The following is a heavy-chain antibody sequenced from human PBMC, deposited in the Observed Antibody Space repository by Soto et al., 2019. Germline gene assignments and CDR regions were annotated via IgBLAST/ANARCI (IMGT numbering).Heavy chain of an antibody. D-gene: IGHD6-19*01. J-gene: IGHJ3*01. CDR1: GYTFSTHA. Sequence: SVKVSCKASGYTFSTHAVTWVRQAPGQGLEWMGWISAYNGNAKYAQNFQGRINMTTDTSTSTAYMELRSLRSDDTAVYYRARVGSGWSTDGFDFWGQGTKVTVSS. CDR2: ISAYNGNA. V-gene: IGHV1-18*01. CDR3: ARVGSGWSTDGFDF.